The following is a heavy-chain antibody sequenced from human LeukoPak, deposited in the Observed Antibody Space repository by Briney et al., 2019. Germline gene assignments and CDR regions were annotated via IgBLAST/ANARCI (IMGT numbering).Heavy chain of an antibody. V-gene: IGHV4-59*01. Sequence: PSETLSLTCTVSGGSISSYYWNWIRQPPGKGLEWIGYIYYSGSTNYNPSLKSRVTISVDSSKNQFSLKLTSVTAADTAVYYCAKVPEIRITIFGVVIYPFDYWGQGTLVTVSS. CDR1: GGSISSYY. D-gene: IGHD3-3*01. J-gene: IGHJ4*02. CDR3: AKVPEIRITIFGVVIYPFDY. CDR2: IYYSGST.